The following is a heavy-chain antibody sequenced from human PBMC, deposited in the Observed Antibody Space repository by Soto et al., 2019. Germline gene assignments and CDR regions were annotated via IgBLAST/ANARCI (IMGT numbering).Heavy chain of an antibody. CDR3: ARDKGSSSWHSFDH. CDR2: ISTGSSAI. D-gene: IGHD2-2*01. Sequence: GGSLRLSCAASGFTFSQFPMNWVRQAPGKGLEWISYISTGSSAIHYADSVRGRLTIFRDEATNSLYLQMNSLRAEDTAVYYCARDKGSSSWHSFDHWGQGTLVTVSS. J-gene: IGHJ4*02. CDR1: GFTFSQFP. V-gene: IGHV3-48*01.